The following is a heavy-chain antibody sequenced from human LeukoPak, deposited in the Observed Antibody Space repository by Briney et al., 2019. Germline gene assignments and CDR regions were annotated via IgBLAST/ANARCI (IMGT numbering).Heavy chain of an antibody. CDR1: GGSFSGYY. CDR2: INHGGST. D-gene: IGHD2-2*01. V-gene: IGHV4-34*01. CDR3: ARGRLIVVVPAAIHAFDI. Sequence: SETLSLTCAVYGGSFSGYYWSWIRQPPGKGLEWIGEINHGGSTNYNPSLKSRVTISVDTSKNRFSLKLSSVTAADTAVYYCARGRLIVVVPAAIHAFDIWGQGTMVTVSS. J-gene: IGHJ3*02.